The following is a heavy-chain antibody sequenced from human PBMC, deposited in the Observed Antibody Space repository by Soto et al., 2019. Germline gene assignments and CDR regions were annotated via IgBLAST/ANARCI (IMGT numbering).Heavy chain of an antibody. D-gene: IGHD3-16*02. CDR2: IYYSGST. Sequence: QVQLQESGPGLVKPSQTLSLTCTVSGGSISSGGYYWSWIRQHPGKGLEWIGYIYYSGSTYYNPSLKSRVTISVDTSKNQCSLKLSSVTAADTAVYYCARDRGMITFGGVIVREYGAFDIWGQGTMVTVSS. CDR1: GGSISSGGYY. CDR3: ARDRGMITFGGVIVREYGAFDI. V-gene: IGHV4-31*03. J-gene: IGHJ3*02.